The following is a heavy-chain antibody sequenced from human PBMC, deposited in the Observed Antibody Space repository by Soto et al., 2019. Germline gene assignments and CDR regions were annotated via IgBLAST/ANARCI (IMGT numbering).Heavy chain of an antibody. J-gene: IGHJ6*02. Sequence: GGSLRLSCAASGFTFSSYSMNWVRQAPGKGLEWVAVIWYDGSNKYYADSVKGRFTISRDNSKNTLYLQMNSLRAEDTAVYYCARPRSGSLYYYYGMDVWGQGTTVTVSS. CDR3: ARPRSGSLYYYYGMDV. CDR1: GFTFSSYS. D-gene: IGHD3-10*01. V-gene: IGHV3-33*08. CDR2: IWYDGSNK.